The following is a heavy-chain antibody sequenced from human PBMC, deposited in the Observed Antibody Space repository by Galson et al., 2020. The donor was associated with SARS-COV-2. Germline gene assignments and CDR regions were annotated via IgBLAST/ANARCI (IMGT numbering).Heavy chain of an antibody. J-gene: IGHJ4*02. D-gene: IGHD3-9*01. CDR1: GFTFSLSS. V-gene: IGHV3-30*18. Sequence: GGSLRLSCAASGFTFSLSSMHWVRQAPGKGLEWLTIISNEGGAQFYADSVRGRFTIFRDNSKNILHLQMNDLRGEDTAVYYCAKDLEESHGILTGGKWGQGTLVTVSS. CDR3: AKDLEESHGILTGGK. CDR2: ISNEGGAQ.